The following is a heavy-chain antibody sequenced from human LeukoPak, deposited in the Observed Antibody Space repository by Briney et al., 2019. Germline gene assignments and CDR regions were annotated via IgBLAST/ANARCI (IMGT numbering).Heavy chain of an antibody. CDR2: INHSGST. CDR3: ARGPYYDSSGYSVV. V-gene: IGHV4-34*01. Sequence: SETLSLTCAVYGGSFSGYYWSWIRQPPGKGLEWIGEINHSGSTNYNPSLKSRVTISLDTSKNQFSLKLSSVTAADTAVYYCARGPYYDSSGYSVVWGQGTPVTVSP. D-gene: IGHD3-22*01. CDR1: GGSFSGYY. J-gene: IGHJ4*02.